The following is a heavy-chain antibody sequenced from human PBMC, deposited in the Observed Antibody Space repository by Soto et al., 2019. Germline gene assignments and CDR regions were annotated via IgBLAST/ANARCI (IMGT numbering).Heavy chain of an antibody. CDR2: IYYSGST. Sequence: QVQLQESGPGLVKPSQTLSLTCTVSGGSISSGDYYWSWIRQPPGKGLEWIGYIYYSGSTYYNPSLKSRVTISVDTSKNQFSLKLSSVTAADTAVYYCVTFPIPTTVVSDAFDIWGQGTMVTVSS. V-gene: IGHV4-30-4*01. D-gene: IGHD4-17*01. J-gene: IGHJ3*02. CDR1: GGSISSGDYY. CDR3: VTFPIPTTVVSDAFDI.